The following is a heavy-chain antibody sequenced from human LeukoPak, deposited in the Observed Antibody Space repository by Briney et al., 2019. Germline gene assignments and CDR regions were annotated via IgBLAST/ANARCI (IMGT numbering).Heavy chain of an antibody. V-gene: IGHV1-69*13. CDR1: GGTFSSYA. CDR2: IIPIFGTA. D-gene: IGHD3-3*01. Sequence: ASVEVSCKASGGTFSSYAISWVRQAPGQGLEWMGGIIPIFGTANYAQKFQGRVTITADESTSTAYMELSSLRSEDTAVYYCARGAARFLEWPYFDYWGQGTLVTVSS. CDR3: ARGAARFLEWPYFDY. J-gene: IGHJ4*02.